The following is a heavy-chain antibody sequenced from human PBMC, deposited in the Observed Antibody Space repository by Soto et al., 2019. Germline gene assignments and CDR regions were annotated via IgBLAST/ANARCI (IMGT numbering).Heavy chain of an antibody. D-gene: IGHD5-12*01. J-gene: IGHJ4*02. Sequence: QVQLQVSGPGLVKPSATLSLSCTVSTGSTNSFYWSWIRQPPGKGLEWIGYFFYTGSTNHNPSLKSRVTISLDRSSSQFSLSLSSVTAADTAMYYCARSRDGYNLNPIDQWGQGLLVTVSS. V-gene: IGHV4-59*01. CDR3: ARSRDGYNLNPIDQ. CDR1: TGSTNSFY. CDR2: FFYTGST.